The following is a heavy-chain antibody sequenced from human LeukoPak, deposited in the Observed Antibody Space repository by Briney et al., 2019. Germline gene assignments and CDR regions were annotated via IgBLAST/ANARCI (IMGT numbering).Heavy chain of an antibody. J-gene: IGHJ4*02. Sequence: SETLSLTCTVSGGSISSSSYYWGWIRQPPGKGLEWIGSIYYSGSPYYNPYLKSRVTISVDTSKNQFSLKLSSVTAADTAVYYCARLLGCSGGSCYFNFDYWGQGTLVTVSS. CDR2: IYYSGSP. CDR1: GGSISSSSYY. CDR3: ARLLGCSGGSCYFNFDY. V-gene: IGHV4-39*01. D-gene: IGHD2-15*01.